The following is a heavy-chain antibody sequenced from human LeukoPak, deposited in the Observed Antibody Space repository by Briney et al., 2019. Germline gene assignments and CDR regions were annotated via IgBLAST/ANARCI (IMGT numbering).Heavy chain of an antibody. CDR2: IWYDGSNK. D-gene: IGHD3-22*01. Sequence: GGSLRLSCAAPGFTFSSYGMRWVRQAPGKGLEWVAVIWYDGSNKYYADSVKGRFTISRDNSKNTLYLQMNSLRAEDTAVYYCARGIHYDSSGSPFDYWGQGTLVTVSS. V-gene: IGHV3-33*01. CDR3: ARGIHYDSSGSPFDY. CDR1: GFTFSSYG. J-gene: IGHJ4*02.